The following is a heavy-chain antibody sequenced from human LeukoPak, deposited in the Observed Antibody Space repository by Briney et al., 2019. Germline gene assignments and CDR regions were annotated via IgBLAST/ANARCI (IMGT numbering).Heavy chain of an antibody. CDR1: GGSISSYY. Sequence: SETLSLTCTVPGGSISSYYWSWIRQPPGKGLEWIGYIYYSGSTNYNPSLKSRVTISVDTSKNQFSLKLSSVTAADTAVYYCARSLWFGESFPFDYWGQGTLVTVSS. CDR2: IYYSGST. CDR3: ARSLWFGESFPFDY. D-gene: IGHD3-10*01. J-gene: IGHJ4*02. V-gene: IGHV4-59*01.